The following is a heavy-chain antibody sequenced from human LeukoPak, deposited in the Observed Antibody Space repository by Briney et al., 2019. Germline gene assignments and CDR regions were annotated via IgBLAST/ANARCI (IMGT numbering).Heavy chain of an antibody. J-gene: IGHJ4*02. CDR1: GFTFSSYG. D-gene: IGHD6-13*01. CDR3: AKEAAAAGHFDY. V-gene: IGHV3-30*18. Sequence: GGSLRLSCAASGFTFSSYGMHWVRQAPGKGLEWVAVISYDGSNKYYADSVKGRFTISRDNSKNTLYLQMNSLRAEDTAVYYCAKEAAAAGHFDYWGQGTLVTVSS. CDR2: ISYDGSNK.